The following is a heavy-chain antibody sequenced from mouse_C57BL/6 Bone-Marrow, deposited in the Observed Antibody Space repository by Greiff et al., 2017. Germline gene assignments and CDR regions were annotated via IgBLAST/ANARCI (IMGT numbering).Heavy chain of an antibody. CDR3: ARPDYYYGSSYVFDY. CDR1: GFTFSDYG. CDR2: ISSGSSTI. D-gene: IGHD1-1*01. J-gene: IGHJ2*01. Sequence: EVKLMESGGGLVKPGGSLKLSCAASGFTFSDYGMHWVRQAPEKGLEWVAYISSGSSTIYYADTVKGRFTISRDNAKNTLFLQMTSLRSEDTAMYYCARPDYYYGSSYVFDYWGQGTTLTVSS. V-gene: IGHV5-17*01.